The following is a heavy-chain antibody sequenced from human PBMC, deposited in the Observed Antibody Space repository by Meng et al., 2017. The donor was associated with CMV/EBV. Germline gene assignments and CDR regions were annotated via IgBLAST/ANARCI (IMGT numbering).Heavy chain of an antibody. V-gene: IGHV1-69*05. CDR1: GGTFSSYA. CDR2: IIPIFGTA. J-gene: IGHJ4*02. CDR3: ARGYCSSTSCPFDY. Sequence: AVQVSCKASGGTFSSYAISWVRQAPGQGLEWMGGIIPIFGTANYAQKFQGRVTITTDESTSTAYLELSSLRSEDTAVYYCARGYCSSTSCPFDYWGQGTMVTVSS. D-gene: IGHD2-2*01.